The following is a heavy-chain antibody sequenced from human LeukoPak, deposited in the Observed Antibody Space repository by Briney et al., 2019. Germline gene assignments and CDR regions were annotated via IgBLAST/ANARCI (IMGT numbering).Heavy chain of an antibody. Sequence: PSETLSLTCTVSGGSISSYYWSWIRQPPGKGLEWIGYIYYSGSTNYNPSLKSRVTISVDTSKNQFSLKLSSVTAADTAVYYCAVDPPGYCSGGSCLAYWGQGTLVTVSS. J-gene: IGHJ4*02. D-gene: IGHD2-15*01. CDR3: AVDPPGYCSGGSCLAY. CDR2: IYYSGST. CDR1: GGSISSYY. V-gene: IGHV4-59*01.